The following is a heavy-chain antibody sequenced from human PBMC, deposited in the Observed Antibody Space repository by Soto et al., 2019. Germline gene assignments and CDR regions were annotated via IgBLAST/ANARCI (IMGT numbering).Heavy chain of an antibody. CDR3: AGESGGRHHYHYMDV. J-gene: IGHJ6*03. Sequence: QVQLVESGGGLVRPGGSLRLSCAASGFTFSDYYMSWIRQAPGKGLEWVAYIFNSRNMIFYADSVKGRFTISRDNAKNALFLEMNSLRVEDTAGYYCAGESGGRHHYHYMDVWGKGATVTVSS. CDR2: IFNSRNMI. D-gene: IGHD5-12*01. V-gene: IGHV3-11*01. CDR1: GFTFSDYY.